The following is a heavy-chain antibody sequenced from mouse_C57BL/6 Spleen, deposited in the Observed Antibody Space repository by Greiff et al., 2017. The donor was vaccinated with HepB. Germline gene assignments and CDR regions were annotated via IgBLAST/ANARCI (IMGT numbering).Heavy chain of an antibody. CDR1: GYSLTRGYF. V-gene: IGHV3-6*01. CDR2: ISYDGSN. D-gene: IGHD5-1-1*01. Sequence: EVKLQESGPGLVKPSQSLSLTRSVTGYSLTRGYFWNWIRQVPGNKLEWMGYISYDGSNNYNPSLKNRIPITRDTSKNQFFLKLNSVTTEDTSTYYCARKDTPGFAYWGQGTLVTVSA. CDR3: ARKDTPGFAY. J-gene: IGHJ3*01.